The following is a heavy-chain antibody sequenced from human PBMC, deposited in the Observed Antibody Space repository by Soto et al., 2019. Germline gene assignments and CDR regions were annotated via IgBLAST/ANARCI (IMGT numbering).Heavy chain of an antibody. J-gene: IGHJ4*02. CDR2: ISSSSSYI. D-gene: IGHD1-20*01. CDR3: ARVSITGPLSFDY. CDR1: GFTFSSYS. V-gene: IGHV3-21*01. Sequence: EVQLVESGGGLVKPGGSLRLSCAASGFTFSSYSMNWVRQAPGKGLEWVSSISSSSSYIYYADSVKGRFTISRDNAKNSLYLQMNSLRAEDTAVYYCARVSITGPLSFDYWGQGTLVTVSS.